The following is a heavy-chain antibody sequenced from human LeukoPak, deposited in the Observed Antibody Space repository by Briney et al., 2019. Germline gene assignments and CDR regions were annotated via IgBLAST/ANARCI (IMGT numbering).Heavy chain of an antibody. V-gene: IGHV3-23*01. Sequence: GGSLRLSCAASGFTFTSYSMNWVRQAPGKGLEWVSTISGGGGSTYYADSVKGRFTISRDNSKNTLYLQVNGLRAEDTAVYYCAKGGKWDVTPFDYWGQGTLVTVSS. J-gene: IGHJ4*02. D-gene: IGHD1-26*01. CDR3: AKGGKWDVTPFDY. CDR1: GFTFTSYS. CDR2: ISGGGGST.